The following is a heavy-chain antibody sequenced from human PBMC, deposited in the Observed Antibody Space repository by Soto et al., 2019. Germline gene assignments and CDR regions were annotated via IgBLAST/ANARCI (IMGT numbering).Heavy chain of an antibody. Sequence: QVQLVQSGAEVKKPGSSVKVSCKSSGGTFRTFAFSWVRQAPGQGLQWMGGIVPMFGTANYAQKFQGRVTITADASTSTAYMELTSLRSEDAAVYYCARGVRDGSGYDLDSWGQGTLVTVSS. J-gene: IGHJ4*02. D-gene: IGHD3-22*01. CDR1: GGTFRTFA. CDR3: ARGVRDGSGYDLDS. CDR2: IVPMFGTA. V-gene: IGHV1-69*01.